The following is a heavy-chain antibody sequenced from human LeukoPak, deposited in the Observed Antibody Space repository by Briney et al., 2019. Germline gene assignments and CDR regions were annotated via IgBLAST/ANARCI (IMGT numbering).Heavy chain of an antibody. CDR1: EFTFSSYA. CDR3: AKHGDIRHYYDSSGFFDY. J-gene: IGHJ4*02. CDR2: ISASGGNT. V-gene: IGHV3-23*01. D-gene: IGHD3-22*01. Sequence: GGSLRLSCAASEFTFSSYAMQWVRQAPGKGLEWVSGISASGGNTWYADSVKGRFTISRDNSKNTLYLQMNSLRAEDTAVYYCAKHGDIRHYYDSSGFFDYWGQGTLVTVSS.